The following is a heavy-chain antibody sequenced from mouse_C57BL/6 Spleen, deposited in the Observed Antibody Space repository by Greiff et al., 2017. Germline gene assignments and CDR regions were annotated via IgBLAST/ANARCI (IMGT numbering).Heavy chain of an antibody. Sequence: QVQLQQPGAELVKPGASVKMSCKASGYTFTSYWITWVKQRPGQGLEWIGDIYPGSGTPNYNEKFKSKATLTVDTSSSTSYMQLRSLTSEDSAVYSCAREGYVNFDYWGQGTTLTVSS. CDR3: AREGYVNFDY. CDR2: IYPGSGTP. CDR1: GYTFTSYW. J-gene: IGHJ2*01. V-gene: IGHV1-55*01. D-gene: IGHD2-2*01.